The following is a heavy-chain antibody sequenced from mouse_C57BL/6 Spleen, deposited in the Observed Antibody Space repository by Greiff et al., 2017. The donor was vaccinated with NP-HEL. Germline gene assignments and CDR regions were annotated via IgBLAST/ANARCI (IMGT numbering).Heavy chain of an antibody. D-gene: IGHD2-4*01. J-gene: IGHJ4*01. Sequence: QVQLKQPGTELVKPGASVKLSCKASGYTFTSYWMHWVKQRPGQGLEWIGNINPSNGGTNYNEKFKSKATLTVDKSSSTAYMQLSSLTSEDSAVYYCARGGIYYDYDGYAMDYWGQGTSVTVSS. CDR1: GYTFTSYW. V-gene: IGHV1-53*01. CDR2: INPSNGGT. CDR3: ARGGIYYDYDGYAMDY.